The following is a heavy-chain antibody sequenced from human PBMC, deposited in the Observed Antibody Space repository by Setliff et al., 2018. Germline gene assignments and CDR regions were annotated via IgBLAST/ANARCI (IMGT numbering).Heavy chain of an antibody. V-gene: IGHV4-59*01. D-gene: IGHD4-17*01. Sequence: PSETLSLTCTVSGGSISGYYWSWIRQPPGKELEWIGYIYHTGTTNYNPSLKSRVTISVDTSKNQFSLKLSSVTAADTALYYCARLGATTVTTGTPPFDYWGQGTLVTVSS. CDR2: IYHTGTT. CDR3: ARLGATTVTTGTPPFDY. CDR1: GGSISGYY. J-gene: IGHJ4*02.